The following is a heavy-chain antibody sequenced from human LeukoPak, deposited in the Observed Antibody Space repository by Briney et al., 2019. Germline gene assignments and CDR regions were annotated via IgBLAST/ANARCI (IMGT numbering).Heavy chain of an antibody. J-gene: IGHJ4*02. CDR1: GYTFSNYG. CDR2: ISAYNGYT. Sequence: ASVKVSCKASGYTFSNYGISWVRQAPGQGLEWMGWISAYNGYTIYTQKLQDRVTMTTDTSTSTAYMELRSLRSDDTAVYYCARGFPPRRNYDSSGYYSYYFDYWGQGTQVTVSS. D-gene: IGHD3-22*01. CDR3: ARGFPPRRNYDSSGYYSYYFDY. V-gene: IGHV1-18*01.